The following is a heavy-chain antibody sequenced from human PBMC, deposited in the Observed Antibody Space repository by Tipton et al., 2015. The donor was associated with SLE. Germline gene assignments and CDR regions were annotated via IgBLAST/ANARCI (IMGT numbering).Heavy chain of an antibody. CDR2: IFSRGST. J-gene: IGHJ6*03. V-gene: IGHV4-61*02. Sequence: TLSLTCTVSGGSISSGNYYWTWIRQPAGEGLEWIGRIFSRGSTNNNPAHKSRVTMSLDTPKHQFSLKLNSVTAADTAVYYCAREVVTATRLNYYYYMDVWGKGTTVTISS. CDR3: AREVVTATRLNYYYYMDV. CDR1: GGSISSGNYY. D-gene: IGHD6-6*01.